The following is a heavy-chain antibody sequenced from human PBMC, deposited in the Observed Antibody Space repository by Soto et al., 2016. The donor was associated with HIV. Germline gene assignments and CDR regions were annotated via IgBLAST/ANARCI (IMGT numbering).Heavy chain of an antibody. D-gene: IGHD1-26*01. CDR2: FDPEEGKT. J-gene: IGHJ4*02. CDR1: GSSLSALS. V-gene: IGHV1-24*01. Sequence: QVQLIQSGTEVKKPGASVKVSCKVSGSSLSALSIHWVRQSPGKGLEWVGGFDPEEGKTVYTQKFQGRVTMTEDTSTDTAYMEVSSLRSEDTAVYYCARALPRRETRPYYFDYWGQGTLVTVSS. CDR3: ARALPRRETRPYYFDY.